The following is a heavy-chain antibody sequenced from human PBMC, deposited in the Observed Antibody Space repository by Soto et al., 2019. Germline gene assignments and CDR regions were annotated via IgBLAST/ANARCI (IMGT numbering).Heavy chain of an antibody. CDR2: ITPDGTEQ. D-gene: IGHD1-26*01. CDR3: AKRGILGAQGMAYFDL. V-gene: IGHV3-30*18. Sequence: QVQLMESGGGVVQPGRSLRLSCAASGFTFNTYAMHWVRQAPGKGLEWVAVITPDGTEQYYADSVKGRFTISRDNSKKPLYMQMNSLGLEDMSIYHCAKRGILGAQGMAYFDLWGRGTLVTVSS. J-gene: IGHJ2*01. CDR1: GFTFNTYA.